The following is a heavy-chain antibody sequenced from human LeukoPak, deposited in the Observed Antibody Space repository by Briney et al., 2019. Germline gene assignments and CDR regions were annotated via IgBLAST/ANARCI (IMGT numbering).Heavy chain of an antibody. CDR1: GGSISSYY. J-gene: IGHJ3*02. Sequence: SETLSLTCTVSGGSISSYYWSWIRQPPGKGLEWIGYIYCSGSTNYNPSLKSRVTISVDTSKNQFSLKLSSVTAADTAVYYCARRADPGAFDIWGQGTMVTVSS. CDR3: ARRADPGAFDI. CDR2: IYCSGST. V-gene: IGHV4-59*01.